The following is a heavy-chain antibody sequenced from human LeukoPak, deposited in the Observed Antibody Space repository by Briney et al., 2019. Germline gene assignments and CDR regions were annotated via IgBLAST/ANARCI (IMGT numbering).Heavy chain of an antibody. V-gene: IGHV4-38-2*02. Sequence: SETLSLTCTVSGYSISSGYFWGWIRQPPGKGLEWIGSIYHSGSTYYNPSLKSRVTISVDTSKNQFSLKLSSVTAADTAVYYCASLPSRAMGRRSFDCWGQGTLVTVSS. CDR2: IYHSGST. CDR3: ASLPSRAMGRRSFDC. CDR1: GYSISSGYF. D-gene: IGHD5-18*01. J-gene: IGHJ4*02.